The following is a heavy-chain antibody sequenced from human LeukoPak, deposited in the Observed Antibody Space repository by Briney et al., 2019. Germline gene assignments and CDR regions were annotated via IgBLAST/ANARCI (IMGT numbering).Heavy chain of an antibody. Sequence: PGRSLRLSCAASGFTFSSYGMHWVRQAPGKGLEWVAVISYDGSNKYYADSVKGRFTISRDNSKNTLHLQMNSLRAEDTAVYYCARDSSGYPRFDYWGQGTLVTVSS. D-gene: IGHD6-19*01. J-gene: IGHJ4*02. CDR1: GFTFSSYG. V-gene: IGHV3-30*03. CDR2: ISYDGSNK. CDR3: ARDSSGYPRFDY.